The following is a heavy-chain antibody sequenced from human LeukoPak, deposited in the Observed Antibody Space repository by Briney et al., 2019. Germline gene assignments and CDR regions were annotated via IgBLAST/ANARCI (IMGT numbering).Heavy chain of an antibody. V-gene: IGHV1-2*02. CDR1: GYTFTGYY. Sequence: SVKASCKASGYTFTGYYMHWVRQAPGQGLEWMGWINPNSGGTNYAQKFQGRVTMTRDTSISTAYMELSRLRSDDTAVYYCARVGPLTGTTDWFDPWGQGTLVTVSS. D-gene: IGHD1-7*01. CDR2: INPNSGGT. CDR3: ARVGPLTGTTDWFDP. J-gene: IGHJ5*02.